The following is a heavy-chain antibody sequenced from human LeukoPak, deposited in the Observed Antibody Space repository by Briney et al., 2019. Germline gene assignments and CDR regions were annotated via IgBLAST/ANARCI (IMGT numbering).Heavy chain of an antibody. CDR1: GGTFSSYA. J-gene: IGHJ5*02. Sequence: GASVKVSCKASGGTFSSYAISWVRQAPGQGLEWMGGIIPIFGTANYAQKFQGRVAITADKSTSTAYMELSSLRSEDTAVYYCARYHYYYDSSGYDNWFDPWGQGTLVTVSS. V-gene: IGHV1-69*06. D-gene: IGHD3-22*01. CDR2: IIPIFGTA. CDR3: ARYHYYYDSSGYDNWFDP.